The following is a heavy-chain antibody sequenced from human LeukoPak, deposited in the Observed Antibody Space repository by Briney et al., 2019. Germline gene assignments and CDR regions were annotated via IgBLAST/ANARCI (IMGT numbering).Heavy chain of an antibody. J-gene: IGHJ5*02. D-gene: IGHD2-15*01. V-gene: IGHV1-18*04. CDR1: GYSFTAFY. Sequence: GASVKVSCKASGYSFTAFYIHWVRQAPGQGLEWMGWISAYNGNTNYAQKLQGRVTMTTDTSTSTAYMELRSLRSDDTAVYYCAREVVAATDNWFDPWGQGTLVTVSS. CDR3: AREVVAATDNWFDP. CDR2: ISAYNGNT.